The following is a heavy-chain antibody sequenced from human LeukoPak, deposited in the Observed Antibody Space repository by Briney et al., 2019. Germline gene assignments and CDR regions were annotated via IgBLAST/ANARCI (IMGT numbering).Heavy chain of an antibody. J-gene: IGHJ4*02. Sequence: GGSLRLSCAASGFTFSSYEMNWVRQAPGKGLEWVANINQGGETDYVDSVKGRFTIARDDSKNLLYLQMNSLRPEDTAMYFCARDKGGMVPFDHWGQGTLVTVSS. CDR3: ARDKGGMVPFDH. CDR1: GFTFSSYE. CDR2: INQGGET. D-gene: IGHD3-10*01. V-gene: IGHV3-7*01.